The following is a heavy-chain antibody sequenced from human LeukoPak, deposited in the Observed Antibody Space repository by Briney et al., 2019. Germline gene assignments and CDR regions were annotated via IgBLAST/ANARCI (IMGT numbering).Heavy chain of an antibody. Sequence: GGSLRLSCAASGFPFSIKWMSWVRQAPGKGVEWVANIKVDGDERNYVDSVKGRFTISRDNAKNSLYLQMNSLRAEDTAVYYCVRGGPFGSFDYWGQGTLVTVSS. CDR1: GFPFSIKW. CDR2: IKVDGDER. D-gene: IGHD3-16*01. J-gene: IGHJ4*02. V-gene: IGHV3-7*03. CDR3: VRGGPFGSFDY.